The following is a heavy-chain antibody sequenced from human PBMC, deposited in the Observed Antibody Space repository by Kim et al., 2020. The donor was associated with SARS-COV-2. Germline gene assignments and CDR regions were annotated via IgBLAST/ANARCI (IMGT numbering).Heavy chain of an antibody. Sequence: GGSLRLSCAASGFTFSSYAMHWVRQAPGKGLEWVAIIWYDGTNKYYADSVRARFTISRDNSKNTLYLQMNSLRAEDTAVYYCTRGSGATIVGDYCGQGTL. CDR3: TRGSGATIVGDY. V-gene: IGHV3-33*01. CDR2: IWYDGTNK. D-gene: IGHD1-26*01. J-gene: IGHJ4*02. CDR1: GFTFSSYA.